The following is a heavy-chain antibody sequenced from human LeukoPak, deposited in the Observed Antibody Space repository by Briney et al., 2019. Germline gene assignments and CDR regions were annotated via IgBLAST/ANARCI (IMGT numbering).Heavy chain of an antibody. Sequence: PSETLSLTCTVSGGSISSYYWSWIRQPPGKGLEWIGYIHYSGSTNYNPSLKSRVTISVDTSKNQFSLKLSSVTAADTAVYYCASRSYGYSSGWYGIYFDYWGQGTLVTVSS. CDR3: ASRSYGYSSGWYGIYFDY. D-gene: IGHD6-19*01. V-gene: IGHV4-59*12. CDR1: GGSISSYY. CDR2: IHYSGST. J-gene: IGHJ4*02.